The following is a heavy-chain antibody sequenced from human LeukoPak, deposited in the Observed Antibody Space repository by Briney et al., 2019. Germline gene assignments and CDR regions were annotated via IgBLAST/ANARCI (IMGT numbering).Heavy chain of an antibody. Sequence: ASVKVSCKASGYTFTTYGIGWVRQAPGQGLEWMGWIRAYNGNTHYAQQLQGRVTITRNTSISTAYMELSSLRSEDTAVYYCARNLYQGYCSSTSCYKLTFDPWGQGTLVTVSS. CDR2: IRAYNGNT. D-gene: IGHD2-2*02. V-gene: IGHV1-18*01. J-gene: IGHJ5*02. CDR1: GYTFTTYG. CDR3: ARNLYQGYCSSTSCYKLTFDP.